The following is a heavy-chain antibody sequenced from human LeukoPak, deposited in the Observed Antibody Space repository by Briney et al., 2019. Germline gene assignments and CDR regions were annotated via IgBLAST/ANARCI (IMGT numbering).Heavy chain of an antibody. CDR3: ARDVWAAAADDY. J-gene: IGHJ4*02. CDR2: ISSSSSYI. V-gene: IGHV3-21*01. CDR1: GFTFSSYS. Sequence: GGSLRLSCAASGFTFSSYSMNWVRQAPGKGLEWVSSISSSSSYIYYADSVKGRFTISRDNAKNSLYLQMNSLRAEDTAVYYCARDVWAAAADDYWGQGTLVTVSS. D-gene: IGHD6-13*01.